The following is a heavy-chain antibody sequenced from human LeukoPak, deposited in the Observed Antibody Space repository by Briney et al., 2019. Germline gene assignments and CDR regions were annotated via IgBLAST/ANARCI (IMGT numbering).Heavy chain of an antibody. Sequence: SETLSLTCTVSGDSIRGFYWSWIRQPAGKGVQWIGRICTSGSTNYNPSLKSRVTMSVDRSTNEFSLTVRSVTAADTALYYCARGLPSYGDYVDYYFYMDVWGKGTTVTVSS. CDR3: ARGLPSYGDYVDYYFYMDV. D-gene: IGHD4-17*01. CDR1: GDSIRGFY. CDR2: ICTSGST. J-gene: IGHJ6*03. V-gene: IGHV4-4*07.